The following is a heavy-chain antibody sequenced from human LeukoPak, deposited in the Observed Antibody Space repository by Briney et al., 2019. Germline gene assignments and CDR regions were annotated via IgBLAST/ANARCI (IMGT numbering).Heavy chain of an antibody. D-gene: IGHD6-13*01. CDR1: GYTFTSYY. V-gene: IGHV1-46*01. CDR2: IKPSGGST. Sequence: ASVKVSCKASGYTFTSYYMHWVRQAPGQGLEWMGIIKPSGGSTSYAQTCRGRVTMTRDTSTSTVYMELSSLRSEDTAVYYCARHSIAAAGLQDYWGQGTLVTVSS. CDR3: ARHSIAAAGLQDY. J-gene: IGHJ4*02.